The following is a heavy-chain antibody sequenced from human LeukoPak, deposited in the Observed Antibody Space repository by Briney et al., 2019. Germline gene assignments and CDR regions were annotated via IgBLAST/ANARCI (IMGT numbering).Heavy chain of an antibody. V-gene: IGHV1-69*04. CDR3: ARGRRYCSSTSCYDVDY. Sequence: ASVKVSCKASGGTFSSYAISWVRQAPGQGLEWMGRIIPILGIANYAQKFQGRVTITADKSTSTAYMELSSLRSEDTAVYYCARGRRYCSSTSCYDVDYWGQGTLVTVSS. CDR1: GGTFSSYA. CDR2: IIPILGIA. J-gene: IGHJ4*02. D-gene: IGHD2-2*01.